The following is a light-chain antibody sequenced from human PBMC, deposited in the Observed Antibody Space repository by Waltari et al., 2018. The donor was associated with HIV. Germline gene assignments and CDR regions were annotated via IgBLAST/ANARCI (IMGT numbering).Light chain of an antibody. CDR1: QSLLYTSNHKNF. CDR2: WAF. Sequence: DIVMTQSPESLPVSLGERASINCKSSQSLLYTSNHKNFLAWYQQKPGQPPKLLIYWAFTRESGVPDRFSGSGSGTDFTLTISGLQADDVAIYYCQQYYTTPLTFGGGTKVEI. J-gene: IGKJ4*01. CDR3: QQYYTTPLT. V-gene: IGKV4-1*01.